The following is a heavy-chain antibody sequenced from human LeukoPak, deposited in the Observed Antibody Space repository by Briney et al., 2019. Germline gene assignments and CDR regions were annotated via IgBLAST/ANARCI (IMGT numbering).Heavy chain of an antibody. V-gene: IGHV3-23*01. CDR2: FSGSGGST. Sequence: GGSLRLSCAASGFTFSTYAMSWVRQAPGKGLEWVSSFSGSGGSTYYADSVEGRFTISRDNSKNTLYLQMNSLRAEDTAVYYCAKDLGMQVWFPLWGQGTLVTVSS. CDR3: AKDLGMQVWFPL. D-gene: IGHD5-18*01. J-gene: IGHJ4*02. CDR1: GFTFSTYA.